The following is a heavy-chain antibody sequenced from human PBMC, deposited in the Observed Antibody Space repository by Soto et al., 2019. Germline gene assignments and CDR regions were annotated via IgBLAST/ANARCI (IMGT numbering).Heavy chain of an antibody. CDR1: GGSFSGYY. J-gene: IGHJ4*02. CDR3: ARHFTVDYFDY. V-gene: IGHV4-34*01. Sequence: SETLSLTCAVYGGSFSGYYWTWIRQPPGTGLEWIGEINHSGSTNYNPSLKSRVTISVDRSKNQFSLKLSSVTAADTAVYYCARHFTVDYFDYWGQGALVTVSS. D-gene: IGHD4-4*01. CDR2: INHSGST.